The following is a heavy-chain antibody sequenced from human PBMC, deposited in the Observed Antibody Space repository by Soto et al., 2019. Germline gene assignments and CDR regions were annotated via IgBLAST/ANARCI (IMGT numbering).Heavy chain of an antibody. CDR3: ARDMTRTVVPYFDV. J-gene: IGHJ4*02. CDR1: GGTFSDYV. Sequence: SVNVSCRASGGTFSDYVVNLVRQAPGQGLEWMGRIIPISGAENYAQKFQGRVTITADKSTSTSYMELRSLRSEDTAVYYCARDMTRTVVPYFDVWGQGTLVTVPS. V-gene: IGHV1-69*06. D-gene: IGHD1-7*01. CDR2: IIPISGAE.